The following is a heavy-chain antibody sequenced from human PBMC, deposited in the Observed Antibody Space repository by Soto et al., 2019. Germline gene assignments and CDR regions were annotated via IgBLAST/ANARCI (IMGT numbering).Heavy chain of an antibody. CDR2: FDPEDGET. J-gene: IGHJ4*02. CDR1: GYTLTELS. Sequence: ASVKVSCKVSGYTLTELSMHWVRQAPGKGLEWMGGFDPEDGETIYAQKFQGRVTMTGDTSTDTAYMELSRLRSDDTAVYYCARDPEPYYYDSSGLSYWVDYWGQGTLVTVSS. D-gene: IGHD3-22*01. V-gene: IGHV1-24*01. CDR3: ARDPEPYYYDSSGLSYWVDY.